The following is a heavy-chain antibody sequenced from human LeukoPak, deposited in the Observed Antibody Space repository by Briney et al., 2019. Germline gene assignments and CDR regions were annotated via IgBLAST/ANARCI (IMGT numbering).Heavy chain of an antibody. CDR3: ARLPSTDYSIDN. CDR1: GGSMGSHIDW. J-gene: IGHJ4*02. Sequence: SETLSLTCTVSGGSMGSHIDWWGWFRQPPGKGLAWIGSISFFGTTSYNPSLRSRVTISVDTSKKEFSLNLRSVTAADTAIYYCARLPSTDYSIDNWGQGTLVTVSS. V-gene: IGHV4-39*01. D-gene: IGHD3-16*01. CDR2: ISFFGTT.